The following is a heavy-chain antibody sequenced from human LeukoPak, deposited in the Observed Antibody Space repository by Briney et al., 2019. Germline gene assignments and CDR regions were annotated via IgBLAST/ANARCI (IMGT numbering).Heavy chain of an antibody. J-gene: IGHJ4*02. CDR1: GGTFSSYA. V-gene: IGHV1-69*04. D-gene: IGHD3-22*01. CDR2: IIPILGIA. CDR3: ARGVTYYFDTGRYPY. Sequence: GASVKVSCKASGGTFSSYAISWVRQAPGQGLEWMGRIIPILGIANYAQKFQGRVTITADKSTSTAYMELSSLRSEDTAVYYCARGVTYYFDTGRYPYWGQGTLVTVSS.